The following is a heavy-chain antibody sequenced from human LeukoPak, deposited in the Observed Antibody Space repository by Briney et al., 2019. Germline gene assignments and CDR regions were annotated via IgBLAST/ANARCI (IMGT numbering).Heavy chain of an antibody. CDR1: GGSFSGYY. J-gene: IGHJ4*02. CDR3: ARGAILLYYLDY. CDR2: INHSGST. D-gene: IGHD2-15*01. Sequence: NPSETLSLTCAVYGGSFSGYYWSWIRQPPGKGLEWIGEINHSGSTNYNPSLKSRVTISVDTSKNQFSLKLSSVTAADTAVYYCARGAILLYYLDYWGQGTLVTVSS. V-gene: IGHV4-34*01.